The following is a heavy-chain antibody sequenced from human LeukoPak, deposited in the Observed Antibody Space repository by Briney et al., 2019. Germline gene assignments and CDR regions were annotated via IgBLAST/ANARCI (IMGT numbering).Heavy chain of an antibody. CDR3: ARGADWQLLEYYYYYMDV. CDR2: IIPMFGTA. V-gene: IGHV1-69*06. CDR1: GYIFSSYA. Sequence: SVKVSCKASGYIFSSYAISWVRQAPGQGLEWMGGIIPMFGTANYAQKFQGRLTITADKSMNTGYMELSSLRSEDTAVYYCARGADWQLLEYYYYYMDVWGKGTTVTVSS. J-gene: IGHJ6*03. D-gene: IGHD6-6*01.